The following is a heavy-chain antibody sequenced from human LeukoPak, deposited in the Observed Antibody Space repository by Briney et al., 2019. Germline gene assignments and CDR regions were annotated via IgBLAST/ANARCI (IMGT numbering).Heavy chain of an antibody. CDR2: ILPIFGTA. V-gene: IGHV1-69*13. D-gene: IGHD2-2*01. CDR1: GGTFSSYV. Sequence: SVKVSCKASGGTFSSYVINWVRQAPGQGLEWMGGILPIFGTAIYAQHFQGRLTITADESTNSAYMELNRLRSDDTAVYYCAREYCSSTSCYIPELDYWGQGTLVTVSS. CDR3: AREYCSSTSCYIPELDY. J-gene: IGHJ4*02.